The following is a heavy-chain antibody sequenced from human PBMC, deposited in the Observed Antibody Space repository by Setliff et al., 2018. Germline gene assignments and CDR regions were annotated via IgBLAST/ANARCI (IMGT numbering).Heavy chain of an antibody. CDR3: ARFCGTSNCQRAPLFDY. J-gene: IGHJ4*02. Sequence: SETLSLTCGVSGASISDSYWSWIRQPPGKGLEWIGHILTTGSTNYNPSLESRIAISADTSRDRFSLRLTSVTAADTAIYYCARFCGTSNCQRAPLFDYWGQGILVTVSS. CDR1: GASISDSY. CDR2: ILTTGST. V-gene: IGHV4-4*08. D-gene: IGHD1-1*01.